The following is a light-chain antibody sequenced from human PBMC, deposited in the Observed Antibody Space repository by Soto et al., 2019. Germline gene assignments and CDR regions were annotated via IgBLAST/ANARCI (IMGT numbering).Light chain of an antibody. J-gene: IGLJ1*01. V-gene: IGLV2-11*01. CDR1: SSDVGAYNY. CDR2: DVS. Sequence: QSALTQPRSVSGSPGQSVTISCTGTSSDVGAYNYVSWYQQHPAKAPNLMIYDVSKRPSGVPDRFSGSKSGNTASLTISGLQAEDEGDYSCCSYTHSAYVFVTGTKVTVL. CDR3: CSYTHSAYV.